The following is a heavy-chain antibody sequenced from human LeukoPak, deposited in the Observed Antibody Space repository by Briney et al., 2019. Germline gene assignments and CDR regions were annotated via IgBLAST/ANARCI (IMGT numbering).Heavy chain of an antibody. V-gene: IGHV3-48*03. CDR1: GFTFSSYE. CDR3: ASQDYGDYGPAEYFQH. CDR2: ISSSGSTI. D-gene: IGHD4-17*01. J-gene: IGHJ1*01. Sequence: GGSLRLSCAASGFTFSSYEMNWVRQAPGKGLEWVSYISSSGSTIYYADSVKGRFTISRDNAKNSLYLQMNSLRAEDTAVYYCASQDYGDYGPAEYFQHWGQGILVTVSS.